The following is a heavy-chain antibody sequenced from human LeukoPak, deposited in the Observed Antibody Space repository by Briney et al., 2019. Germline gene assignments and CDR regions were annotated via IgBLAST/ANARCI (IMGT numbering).Heavy chain of an antibody. CDR2: ISSSSSTI. D-gene: IGHD3-3*01. V-gene: IGHV3-48*02. CDR1: GFTFSSYS. Sequence: GGSLRLSCAASGFTFSSYSMNWVRQAPGKGLEWVSYISSSSSTIYYADAVKGRFTISRDNAKNSLYLQMNSLRDEDTAVYYCARDERRYYDFWSGYSHYYMDVWGKGTTVTVSS. CDR3: ARDERRYYDFWSGYSHYYMDV. J-gene: IGHJ6*03.